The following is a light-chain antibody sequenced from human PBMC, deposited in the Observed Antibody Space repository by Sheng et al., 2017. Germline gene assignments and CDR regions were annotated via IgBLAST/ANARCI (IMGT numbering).Light chain of an antibody. V-gene: IGKV3-15*01. CDR1: QTISTN. CDR2: GAS. Sequence: ETVMTQSPATLSVSPGERATLSCRASQTISTNLAWYQQKPGQAPRLLIHGASTRATGIPARFSGSGSGTDFTLTIASLQSEDVAIYYCQQYFNWPPWTFGQGTKVEIK. CDR3: QQYFNWPPWT. J-gene: IGKJ1*01.